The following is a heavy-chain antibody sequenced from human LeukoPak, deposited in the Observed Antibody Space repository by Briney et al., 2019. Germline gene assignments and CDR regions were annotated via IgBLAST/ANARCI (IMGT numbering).Heavy chain of an antibody. V-gene: IGHV3-23*01. J-gene: IGHJ4*02. D-gene: IGHD3-10*01. CDR3: AKTKWFGELPLFDY. Sequence: GGSLRLSCAASGFTFSSYAMSWVRQAPGKGLEWVSAISGSGGSTYYADSVKGRFTISRDNSKNTLYLQMNSLRAEDTAVYHCAKTKWFGELPLFDYWGQGTLVTVSS. CDR2: ISGSGGST. CDR1: GFTFSSYA.